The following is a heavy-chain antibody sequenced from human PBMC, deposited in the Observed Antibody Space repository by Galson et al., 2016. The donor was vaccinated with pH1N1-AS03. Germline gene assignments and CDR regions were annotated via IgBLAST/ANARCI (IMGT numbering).Heavy chain of an antibody. J-gene: IGHJ3*02. CDR3: ARVTGFYQISALHI. D-gene: IGHD2-2*01. CDR1: GLSITKGFQ. V-gene: IGHV4-38-2*02. Sequence: ETLSLTCTVSGLSITKGFQWAWIRPSPAKGLEWIGNVYQSGTTYYNPSLKRRVTISVDTPKDQFTLKLTSVTAADTATYFCARVTGFYQISALHIWGQGTMVTVSS. CDR2: VYQSGTT.